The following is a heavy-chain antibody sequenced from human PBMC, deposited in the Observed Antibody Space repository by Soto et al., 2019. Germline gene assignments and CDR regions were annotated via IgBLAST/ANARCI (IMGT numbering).Heavy chain of an antibody. CDR2: INHSGST. J-gene: IGHJ6*03. Sequence: TSETLSLTCAVYGGSFSGYYWSWIRQPPGKGLEWIGEINHSGSTNYNPSLKSRVTISVDTSKNQFSLKLSSVTAADTAVYYCAIVSVVVVPAAMSHYYYMDVWGKGTTVTVSS. V-gene: IGHV4-34*01. D-gene: IGHD2-2*01. CDR1: GGSFSGYY. CDR3: AIVSVVVVPAAMSHYYYMDV.